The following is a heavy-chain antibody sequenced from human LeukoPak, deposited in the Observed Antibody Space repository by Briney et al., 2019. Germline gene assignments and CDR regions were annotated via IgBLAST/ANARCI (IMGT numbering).Heavy chain of an antibody. D-gene: IGHD5-18*01. V-gene: IGHV3-15*01. CDR2: IKSKTDGGTT. CDR1: GFTFSNAW. Sequence: GGSLRLSCAASGFTFSNAWMSWVRQAPGKGLEWVGRIKSKTDGGTTDYAAPVKGRFTISRDDSKNTLYLQMNSLKTEDTAVYYLTLRIQPGPPNYYLGQGTLGTGSS. J-gene: IGHJ4*02. CDR3: TLRIQPGPPNYY.